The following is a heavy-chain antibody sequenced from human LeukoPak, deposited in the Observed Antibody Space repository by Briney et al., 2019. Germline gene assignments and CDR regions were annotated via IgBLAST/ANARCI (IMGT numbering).Heavy chain of an antibody. CDR1: GFTFSSYS. CDR3: ARAGDFTIFGVVIIPFDY. J-gene: IGHJ4*02. D-gene: IGHD3-3*01. V-gene: IGHV3-48*01. CDR2: ISSSSSTI. Sequence: PGGSLRLSCAASGFTFSSYSMNWVRQAPGKGLEWVSYISSSSSTIYYADSVKGRFTISRDNAKNSLYLQMNSLRAEDTAVYYCARAGDFTIFGVVIIPFDYWGQGTLVTVSS.